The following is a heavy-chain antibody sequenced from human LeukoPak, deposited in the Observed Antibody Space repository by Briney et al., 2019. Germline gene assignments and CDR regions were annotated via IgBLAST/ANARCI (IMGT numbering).Heavy chain of an antibody. Sequence: GGSLRLSCAASGFTFSRYWMHRVRQAPGKGLVWVSRINSDGSSINYADSVKGRFTISRDNAKKTLYLQMHSLRAEDTALYYCAREGRDYGRYFDLWGRGTLVTVSS. D-gene: IGHD4-17*01. J-gene: IGHJ2*01. CDR1: GFTFSRYW. CDR2: INSDGSSI. CDR3: AREGRDYGRYFDL. V-gene: IGHV3-74*01.